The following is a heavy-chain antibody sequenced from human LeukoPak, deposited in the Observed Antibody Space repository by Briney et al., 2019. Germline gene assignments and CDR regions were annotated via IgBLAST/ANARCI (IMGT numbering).Heavy chain of an antibody. Sequence: PGGSLRLSCAASGFTFSSYSMNWVRQAPGKGLEWVSAISGSGGSTYYADSVKGRFTISRDNSKNTLYLQMNSLRAEDTAVYYCAKGLTPFHAYYFDYWGQGTLVTVSS. J-gene: IGHJ4*02. CDR3: AKGLTPFHAYYFDY. D-gene: IGHD2/OR15-2a*01. CDR2: ISGSGGST. CDR1: GFTFSSYS. V-gene: IGHV3-23*01.